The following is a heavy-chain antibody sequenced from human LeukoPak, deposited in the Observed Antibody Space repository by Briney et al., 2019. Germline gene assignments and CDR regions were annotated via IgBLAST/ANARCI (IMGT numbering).Heavy chain of an antibody. J-gene: IGHJ6*02. V-gene: IGHV1-46*01. D-gene: IGHD2-8*01. Sequence: SVKVPFKASGYNFISYYMHWVRQAPGQGLEWMGIINPSGGSTSYAQKFQDRVTMTRETSTSTVYMELSRLKSEDTAVYYCAREDVVLVDAVRYYYYGMDVGGQGTTVTVSS. CDR3: AREDVVLVDAVRYYYYGMDV. CDR1: GYNFISYY. CDR2: INPSGGST.